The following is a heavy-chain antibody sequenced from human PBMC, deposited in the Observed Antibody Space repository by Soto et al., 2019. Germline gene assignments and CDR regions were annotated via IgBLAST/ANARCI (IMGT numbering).Heavy chain of an antibody. CDR1: GNTFTSYD. V-gene: IGHV1-8*01. CDR3: ARGITITSWWSLYYYYGMDV. CDR2: MNPNSGNT. J-gene: IGHJ6*02. D-gene: IGHD2-2*01. Sequence: QVQLVQSGAEVKKPGASVKVSCKASGNTFTSYDINWVRQATGQGLEWMGWMNPNSGNTGYAQKFQGRVTMTRNTSISTAYMELSSLRSEDTAVYYCARGITITSWWSLYYYYGMDVWGQGTTVPVSS.